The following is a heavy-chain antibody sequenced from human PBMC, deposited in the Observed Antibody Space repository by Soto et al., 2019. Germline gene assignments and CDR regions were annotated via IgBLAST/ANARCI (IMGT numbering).Heavy chain of an antibody. V-gene: IGHV3-15*07. D-gene: IGHD2-2*01. CDR1: GFTFSNAW. CDR2: IKSKTDGGTT. Sequence: PGGSLRLSCAASGFTFSNAWMNWVRQAPGKGLEWVGRIKSKTDGGTTDYAAPVKGRFTISRDDSKNTLYLQMNSLKTEDTAVYYCSVVPAAKNYYYYGMDVWGQGTTVTVSS. J-gene: IGHJ6*02. CDR3: SVVPAAKNYYYYGMDV.